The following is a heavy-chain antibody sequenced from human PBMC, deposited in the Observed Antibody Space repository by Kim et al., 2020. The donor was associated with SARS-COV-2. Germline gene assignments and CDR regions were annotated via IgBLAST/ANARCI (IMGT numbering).Heavy chain of an antibody. Sequence: SETLSLTCTVSGGSISSYYWSWIRQPPGKGLEWIGYIYYSGSTNYNPSLKSRVTISVDTSKNQFSLKLSSVTAADTAVYYCARGSSGWYGGGWYFDYWGQGTLVTVSS. D-gene: IGHD6-19*01. V-gene: IGHV4-59*13. J-gene: IGHJ4*02. CDR1: GGSISSYY. CDR3: ARGSSGWYGGGWYFDY. CDR2: IYYSGST.